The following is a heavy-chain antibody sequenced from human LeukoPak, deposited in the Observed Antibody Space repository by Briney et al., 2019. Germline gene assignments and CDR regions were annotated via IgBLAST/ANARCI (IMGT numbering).Heavy chain of an antibody. Sequence: PGGSLRLSCAASGFTVSSNYMSWVRQAPGKGLEWVSVIYSGGGTYYADSVKGRFTISRDNSKNTLYLQMNSLRAEDTAVYYCARAHPGLSSKDYWGQGTLVTVSS. CDR2: IYSGGGT. CDR3: ARAHPGLSSKDY. CDR1: GFTVSSNY. J-gene: IGHJ4*02. D-gene: IGHD2-2*01. V-gene: IGHV3-66*01.